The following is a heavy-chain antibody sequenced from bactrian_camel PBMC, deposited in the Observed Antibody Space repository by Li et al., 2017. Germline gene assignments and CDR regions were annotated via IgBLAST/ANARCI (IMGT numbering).Heavy chain of an antibody. CDR1: GYSSHSHC. CDR3: AAGQTCGNWWKASEFGY. J-gene: IGHJ6*01. D-gene: IGHD7*01. Sequence: QLVESGGGPVYPGWSLRLSCVDSGYSSHSHCMGWFRQAPGKEREGVATIASDGTTLYADSVRGRFTIAQDNAKTTAYLQMTSLKPEDSAMYFCAAGQTCGNWWKASEFGYWGQGTQVTVS. CDR2: IASDGTT. V-gene: IGHV3S53*01.